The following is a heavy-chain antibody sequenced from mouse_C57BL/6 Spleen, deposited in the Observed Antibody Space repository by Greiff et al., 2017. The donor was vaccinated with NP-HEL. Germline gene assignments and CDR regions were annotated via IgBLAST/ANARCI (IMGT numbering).Heavy chain of an antibody. CDR2: ISYSGST. Sequence: EVQLQESGPGMVKPSQSLSLTCTVTGYSITSGYDWHWIRHFPGNKLEWMGYISYSGSTNYNPSLKSRISITHDTSKNPFFLKLNSVTTEDTATYYCARQVIYDGYFDYWGQGTTLTVSS. J-gene: IGHJ2*01. V-gene: IGHV3-1*01. CDR1: GYSITSGYD. D-gene: IGHD2-3*01. CDR3: ARQVIYDGYFDY.